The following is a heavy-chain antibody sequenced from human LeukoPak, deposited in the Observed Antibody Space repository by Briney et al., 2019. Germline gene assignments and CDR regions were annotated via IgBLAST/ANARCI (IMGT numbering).Heavy chain of an antibody. D-gene: IGHD6-13*01. Sequence: GGSLRLSCVASGFTFSGYAMSWVRQAPGKGLEWVSVISGNSISTYYADSAKGRFTISRDNSKNTLYLQMNSLRAEDTAVYYCAKDRSSWFPSFDYWGQGTLVTVSS. CDR2: ISGNSIST. CDR1: GFTFSGYA. V-gene: IGHV3-23*01. CDR3: AKDRSSWFPSFDY. J-gene: IGHJ4*02.